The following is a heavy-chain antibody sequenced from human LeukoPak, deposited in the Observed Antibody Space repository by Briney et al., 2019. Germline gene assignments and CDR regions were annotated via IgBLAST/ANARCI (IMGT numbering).Heavy chain of an antibody. CDR2: IYSSVST. J-gene: IGHJ5*01. CDR3: ARNHGGWFDS. Sequence: SETLSHTRTVSGGSLNNYYWSWMRQPPRKGRWWIGSIYSSVSTNYSPSLKSRVIISVDTSKSQFSLKLSSLTAADTAMYYCARNHGGWFDSWGQGTLVTVSS. V-gene: IGHV4-59*08. D-gene: IGHD4-23*01. CDR1: GGSLNNYY.